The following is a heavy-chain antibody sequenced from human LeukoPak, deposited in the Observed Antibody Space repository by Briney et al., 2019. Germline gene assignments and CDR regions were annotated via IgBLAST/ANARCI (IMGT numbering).Heavy chain of an antibody. CDR3: AKGSTGGKVDWFDP. D-gene: IGHD4-23*01. Sequence: GESLRLSCAPSGFIFSDYTMMWVRRAPGKGLQWVATFTAYGGTYYAASVKGRFAISRDNSRDTVSLYMNSLRVEDTAMYYCAKGSTGGKVDWFDPWGPGTLVTVSS. J-gene: IGHJ5*02. V-gene: IGHV3-23*01. CDR2: FTAYGGT. CDR1: GFIFSDYT.